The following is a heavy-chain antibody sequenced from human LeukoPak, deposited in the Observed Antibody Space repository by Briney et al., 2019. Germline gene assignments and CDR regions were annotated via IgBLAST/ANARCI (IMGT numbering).Heavy chain of an antibody. CDR2: ISGSGGST. V-gene: IGHV3-23*01. J-gene: IGHJ2*01. Sequence: GVSLRLSCAASGFTFSSYAMSWVRQAPGKGLEWVSAISGSGGSTYYADSVKGRFTISRDNSKDTLYLQMNSLRAEDTAVYYCARGAEGDYYDSSGYKDWYFDLWGRGTLVTVSS. D-gene: IGHD3-22*01. CDR1: GFTFSSYA. CDR3: ARGAEGDYYDSSGYKDWYFDL.